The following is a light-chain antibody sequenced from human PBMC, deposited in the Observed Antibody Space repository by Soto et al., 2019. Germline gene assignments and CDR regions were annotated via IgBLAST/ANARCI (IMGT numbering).Light chain of an antibody. CDR1: SSDVGGYNY. V-gene: IGLV2-8*01. J-gene: IGLJ1*01. CDR3: SSYAGSSNV. CDR2: EVN. Sequence: QSALTQPASVSGSPGQSITISCTGTSSDVGGYNYVSWYQQHPDKAPKLMIYEVNKRPSGVPDRFSGSKSGNTASLTVSGLQAEDEADYYCSSYAGSSNVFGTGTKVTVL.